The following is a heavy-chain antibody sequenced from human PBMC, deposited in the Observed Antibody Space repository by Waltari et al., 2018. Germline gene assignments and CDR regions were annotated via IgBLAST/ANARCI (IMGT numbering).Heavy chain of an antibody. CDR2: ISRNRDYI. CDR1: GFTCSDFS. J-gene: IGHJ4*02. Sequence: EVLLVESGGGLVKSGGSRRLSCVASGFTCSDFSMNWVRQATGSGLKGGASISRNRDYIYYADSLKGRFTISGDNAKNSLYLQMNSLRAEDTALYYCARDWSLSFDYWGQGSLITVSS. CDR3: ARDWSLSFDY. V-gene: IGHV3-21*01. D-gene: IGHD2-8*02.